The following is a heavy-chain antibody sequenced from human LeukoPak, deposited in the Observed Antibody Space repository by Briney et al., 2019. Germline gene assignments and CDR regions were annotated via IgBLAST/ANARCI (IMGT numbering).Heavy chain of an antibody. D-gene: IGHD4-17*01. Sequence: ASVKVSCKASGYTFTNYGISWVRQAPGQGLEWMCWVCTYNDNTNYARKLQGRVTMTTDTSTTTAYMELRSLRSEDTAVYYCARDYRAQKGGDDYGDDYWGQGTLVIVSS. CDR3: ARDYRAQKGGDDYGDDY. J-gene: IGHJ4*02. CDR1: GYTFTNYG. CDR2: VCTYNDNT. V-gene: IGHV1-18*04.